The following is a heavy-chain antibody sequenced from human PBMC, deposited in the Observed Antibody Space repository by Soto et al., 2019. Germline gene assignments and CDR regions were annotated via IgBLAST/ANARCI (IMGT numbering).Heavy chain of an antibody. V-gene: IGHV3-30-3*01. CDR1: GFTFSSYA. J-gene: IGHJ2*01. CDR2: ISYDGSNK. D-gene: IGHD4-4*01. CDR3: ARPLWRDDYNWGYFDL. Sequence: QVQLVESGGGVVQPGRSLRLSCAASGFTFSSYAMHWVRQAPGKGLEWVAVISYDGSNKYYADSVKGRFTISRDNSKNXLYLQMNSLRTEETAVYYGARPLWRDDYNWGYFDLWGRGTLVTVSS.